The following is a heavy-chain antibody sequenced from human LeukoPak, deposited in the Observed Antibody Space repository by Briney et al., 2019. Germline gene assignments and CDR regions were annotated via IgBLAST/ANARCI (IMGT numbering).Heavy chain of an antibody. V-gene: IGHV3-74*01. CDR2: INTDVSRT. CDR3: ARETPASLTDY. D-gene: IGHD2-2*01. J-gene: IGHJ4*02. Sequence: CVSRINTDVSRTSYADSVKGRFTISRDNAKNTLYLQMNSLRAEDTAVYYCARETPASLTDYWGQGTLVTVSS.